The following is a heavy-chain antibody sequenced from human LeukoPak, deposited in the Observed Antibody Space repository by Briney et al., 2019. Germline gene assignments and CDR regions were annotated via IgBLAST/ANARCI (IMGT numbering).Heavy chain of an antibody. CDR1: GYTFTNNF. Sequence: ASVKVSCKASGYTFTNNFMHWVRQAPGQGLEWMGIINPSGDNTWYAQKFQGRVTMTRDMATSTDYMEVSSLRSEDTAVYYCARDNSVGDSAWWFDPWGQGTLVTVSS. J-gene: IGHJ5*02. D-gene: IGHD5-12*01. CDR2: INPSGDNT. CDR3: ARDNSVGDSAWWFDP. V-gene: IGHV1-46*01.